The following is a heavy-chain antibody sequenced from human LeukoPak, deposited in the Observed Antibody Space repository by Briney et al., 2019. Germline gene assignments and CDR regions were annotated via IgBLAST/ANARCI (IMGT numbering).Heavy chain of an antibody. V-gene: IGHV1-58*02. Sequence: GASVKVSFKASGFTFTSSAMQWVRQARGQRLEWIGWIVVGSGNTNYAQEFQERVTITRDMSTSTAYMELSSLRSEDTAVYYCAASVLARAFDIWGQGTMVTVSS. J-gene: IGHJ3*02. CDR2: IVVGSGNT. D-gene: IGHD3-3*02. CDR3: AASVLARAFDI. CDR1: GFTFTSSA.